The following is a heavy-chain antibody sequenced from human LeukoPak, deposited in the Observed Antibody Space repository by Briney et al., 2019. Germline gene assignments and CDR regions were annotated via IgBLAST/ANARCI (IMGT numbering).Heavy chain of an antibody. J-gene: IGHJ4*02. CDR2: IYYSGST. CDR1: GGSISSYY. D-gene: IGHD3-22*01. Sequence: SETLSLTCTVSGGSISSYYWSWIRQPPGKGLEWIGYIYYSGSTNYNPSLKSRVTISVDTSKNQFSLKLNSVTAADTAVYYCARSLWYYDSWGQGTLVTVSS. V-gene: IGHV4-59*01. CDR3: ARSLWYYDS.